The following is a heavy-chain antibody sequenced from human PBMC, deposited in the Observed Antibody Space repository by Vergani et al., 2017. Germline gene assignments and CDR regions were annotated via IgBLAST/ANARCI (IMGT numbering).Heavy chain of an antibody. CDR3: ARYYYGSGSYIY. CDR2: IIPIFGTA. Sequence: QVQLVQSGAEVKKPGASVKVSCKASGYTFTSYGISWVRQAPGQGLEWMGGIIPIFGTANYAQKFQGRVTITADESTSTAYMELSSLRSEDTAVYYCARYYYGSGSYIYWGQGTLVTVSS. J-gene: IGHJ4*02. D-gene: IGHD3-10*01. CDR1: GYTFTSYG. V-gene: IGHV1-69*13.